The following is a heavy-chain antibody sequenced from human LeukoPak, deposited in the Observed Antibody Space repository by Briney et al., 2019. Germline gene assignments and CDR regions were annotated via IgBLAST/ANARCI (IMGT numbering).Heavy chain of an antibody. V-gene: IGHV3-74*01. CDR2: INTDGSST. J-gene: IGHJ6*03. CDR3: AREDGSGSFYYYYYYYMDV. CDR1: GLTFSSYW. D-gene: IGHD3-10*01. Sequence: PGGSLRLSCAASGLTFSSYWMHWARHAPGKGLVWVSRINTDGSSTSYADSVKGRFTIPRDNAKNTLYLQMNSLRAEDTAVYYCAREDGSGSFYYYYYYYMDVWGKGTTVTVSS.